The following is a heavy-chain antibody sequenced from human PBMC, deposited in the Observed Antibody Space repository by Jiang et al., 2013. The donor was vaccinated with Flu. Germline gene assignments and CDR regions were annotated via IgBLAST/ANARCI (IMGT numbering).Heavy chain of an antibody. CDR3: ARSIGGRLDN. V-gene: IGHV6-1*01. J-gene: IGHJ4*02. CDR1: GDSVSSDSAA. CDR2: TYYRSKWCN. D-gene: IGHD2-15*01. Sequence: SQTLSLTCAISGDSVSSDSAAWNWIRQSPSRGLEWLGRTYYRSKWCNDYVESVKSRITINPDTSKNQFSLQLSSVTPDDTAVYYCARSIGGRLDNWGQGTLVTVSS.